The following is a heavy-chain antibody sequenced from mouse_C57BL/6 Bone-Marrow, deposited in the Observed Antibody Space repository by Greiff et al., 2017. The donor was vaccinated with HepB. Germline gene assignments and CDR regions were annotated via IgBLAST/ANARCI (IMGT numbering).Heavy chain of an antibody. CDR2: IDPNSGGT. J-gene: IGHJ3*01. V-gene: IGHV1-72*01. CDR1: GYTFTSYW. Sequence: QVQLQQPGAELVKPGASVKLSCKASGYTFTSYWMHWVKQRPGRGLEWIGRIDPNSGGTKYNEKFKSKATLTVDKPSSTAYMQLSSRTSEDSAVYYCARGSYYGSSKGFAYWGQGTLVTVSA. CDR3: ARGSYYGSSKGFAY. D-gene: IGHD1-1*01.